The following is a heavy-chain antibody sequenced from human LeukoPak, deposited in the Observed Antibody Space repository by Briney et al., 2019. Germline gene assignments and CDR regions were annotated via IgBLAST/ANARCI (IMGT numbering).Heavy chain of an antibody. CDR2: IHTSGTT. V-gene: IGHV4-4*07. CDR3: AREGGQERYFDY. CDR1: GGSISSNY. Sequence: SETLSLTCTVSGGSISSNYWTWIRQPAGKGLEWIGRIHTSGTTNYNPSLKSRVTMSIGTSKNQFSLNMTSVTAADTAVYYCAREGGQERYFDYWGQGTLVTVSS. J-gene: IGHJ4*02.